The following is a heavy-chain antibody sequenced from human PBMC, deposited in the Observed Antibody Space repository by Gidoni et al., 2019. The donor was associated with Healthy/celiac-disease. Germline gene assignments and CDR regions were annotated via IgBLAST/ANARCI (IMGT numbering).Heavy chain of an antibody. CDR1: GFTFSGSA. J-gene: IGHJ4*02. CDR2: IRSKANSYAT. Sequence: EVQLVESGGGLVQPGGSLKLSWEASGFTFSGSAMHWVRQASGKGLEWVGRIRSKANSYATAYAASVKGRFTISRDDSKNTAYLQMNSLKTEDTAVYYCTSGPSDYWGQGTLVTVSS. CDR3: TSGPSDY. V-gene: IGHV3-73*02.